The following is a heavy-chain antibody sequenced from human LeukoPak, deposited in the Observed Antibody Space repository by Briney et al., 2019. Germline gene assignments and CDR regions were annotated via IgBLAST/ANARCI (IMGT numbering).Heavy chain of an antibody. CDR2: ISGSGGST. D-gene: IGHD3-10*01. V-gene: IGHV3-23*01. Sequence: GVSLRLSCAASGVTFSSYAMSWVRQAPGKGLEWVSAISGSGGSTYYADSVKGRFTISRDNSKNTLYLQMNSLRAEDTAVYYCAKGWFGELLSVDYWGQGTLVTVSS. CDR3: AKGWFGELLSVDY. CDR1: GVTFSSYA. J-gene: IGHJ4*02.